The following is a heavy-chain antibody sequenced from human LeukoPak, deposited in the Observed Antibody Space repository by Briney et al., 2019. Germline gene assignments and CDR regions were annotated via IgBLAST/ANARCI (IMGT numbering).Heavy chain of an antibody. CDR2: IPSDGSDN. CDR1: VSTLSTCG. Sequence: GGSLRLSCAASVSTLSTCGFHWVRQAQGKGLEWVAFIPSDGSDNYYANSVKGRFTISRGNSKNTLYLQMNSLRSEDTAVYYCAKGLGDYDDFRLGYWGQGTLVTVSS. D-gene: IGHD4-17*01. J-gene: IGHJ4*02. V-gene: IGHV3-30*02. CDR3: AKGLGDYDDFRLGY.